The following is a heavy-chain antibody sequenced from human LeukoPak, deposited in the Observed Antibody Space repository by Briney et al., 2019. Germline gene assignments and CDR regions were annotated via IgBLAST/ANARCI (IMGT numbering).Heavy chain of an antibody. CDR1: GFSFSGHW. V-gene: IGHV3-74*01. CDR3: ARGPNSNWSGLDF. Sequence: GGSLSLSCTASGFSFSGHWMHWARQLPGKGLVWVSRISPTGSTTSYADSVKGRFTVSRDNAKNTLYLQVNSLRAEDTAVYYCARGPNSNWSGLDFWGQGTLLTVSS. J-gene: IGHJ4*02. D-gene: IGHD6-6*01. CDR2: ISPTGSTT.